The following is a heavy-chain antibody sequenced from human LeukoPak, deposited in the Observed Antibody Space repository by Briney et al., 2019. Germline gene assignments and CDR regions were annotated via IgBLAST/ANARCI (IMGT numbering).Heavy chain of an antibody. D-gene: IGHD3-22*01. V-gene: IGHV3-48*03. CDR1: GFTFSSYE. CDR3: ANDQLFSSGPDY. Sequence: GGSLRLSCAASGFTFSSYEMNWVRQAPGKGLEWVSYISSSGSTIYYADSVKGRFTISRDNSKNTLYLQMNSLRAEDTAVYYCANDQLFSSGPDYWGQGTLVTVSS. CDR2: ISSSGSTI. J-gene: IGHJ4*02.